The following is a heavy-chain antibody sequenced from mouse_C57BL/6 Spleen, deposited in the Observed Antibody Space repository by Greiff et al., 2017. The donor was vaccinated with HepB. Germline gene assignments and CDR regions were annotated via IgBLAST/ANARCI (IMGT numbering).Heavy chain of an antibody. J-gene: IGHJ3*01. CDR2: IDPENGDT. Sequence: EVQLQQSGAELVRPGASVKLSCTASSFNIKDDYMHWVKQRPEQGLEWIGWIDPENGDTEYASKFQGKATITADTSSNTAYLQLSSLTSEDTAVYYCTDYYSNSFAYWGQGTLVTVSA. V-gene: IGHV14-4*01. CDR1: SFNIKDDY. D-gene: IGHD2-5*01. CDR3: TDYYSNSFAY.